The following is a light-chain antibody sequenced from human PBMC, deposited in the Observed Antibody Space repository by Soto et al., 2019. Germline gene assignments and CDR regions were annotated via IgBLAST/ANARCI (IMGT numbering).Light chain of an antibody. V-gene: IGKV1-39*01. CDR2: AAT. J-gene: IGKJ1*01. Sequence: DIQMTQSPSSLSASVGDRVSITCRASQSITTYLNWYQQRPGKAPKLLIYAATSLQSGVPSRFSGSGSGTDFTLTISSLQPEDFANYYCQQSHSKPTWTFGQGTKVDIK. CDR3: QQSHSKPTWT. CDR1: QSITTY.